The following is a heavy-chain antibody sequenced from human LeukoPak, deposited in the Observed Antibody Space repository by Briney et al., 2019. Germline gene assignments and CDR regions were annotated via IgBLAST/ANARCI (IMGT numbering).Heavy chain of an antibody. D-gene: IGHD6-13*01. V-gene: IGHV3-66*01. CDR1: GFTFSSYA. Sequence: GGSLRLSCAASGFTFSSYAMSWVRQAPGKGLEWVSVIYSGGSTYYADSVKGRFTISRDNSKNTLYLQMNSLRADDTAVYYCARDSSSWHEESAFDIWGHGTMVTVSS. CDR3: ARDSSSWHEESAFDI. J-gene: IGHJ3*02. CDR2: IYSGGST.